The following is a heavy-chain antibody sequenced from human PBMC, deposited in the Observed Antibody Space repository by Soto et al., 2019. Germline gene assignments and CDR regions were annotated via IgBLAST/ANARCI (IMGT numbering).Heavy chain of an antibody. V-gene: IGHV3-23*01. CDR1: GFTFSNYP. CDR3: AKEQTHSQADTSSIFDY. J-gene: IGHJ4*02. CDR2: TRDNGGST. Sequence: EVQLLESGGGFVEPGWSLRLSCAASGFTFSNYPMTWVRQAPGKGLEWVSSTRDNGGSTYYADSVKGRFTISRDNSKNKLYLQMNSLRAEDTAVYYCAKEQTHSQADTSSIFDYWGQGTLVTVSS. D-gene: IGHD2-2*01.